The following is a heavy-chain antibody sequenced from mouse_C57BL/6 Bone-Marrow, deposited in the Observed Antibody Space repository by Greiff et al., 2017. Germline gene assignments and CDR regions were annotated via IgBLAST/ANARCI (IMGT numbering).Heavy chain of an antibody. CDR3: ARNLLLRSGYAMDY. CDR1: GYAFTNYL. Sequence: VKLLESGAELVRPGTSVKVSCKASGYAFTNYLIEWVKQRPGQGLEWIGVINPGSGGTNYNEKFKGKATLTADKSSSTAYMQLSSLTSEDSAVYFCARNLLLRSGYAMDYWGQGTSVTVSS. V-gene: IGHV1-54*01. D-gene: IGHD1-1*01. J-gene: IGHJ4*01. CDR2: INPGSGGT.